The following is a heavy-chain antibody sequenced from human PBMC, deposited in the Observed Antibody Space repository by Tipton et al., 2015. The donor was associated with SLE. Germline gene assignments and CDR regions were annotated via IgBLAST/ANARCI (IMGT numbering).Heavy chain of an antibody. Sequence: TLSLTCTVSGGSISSSSYYWGWFRQPPGKGLEWIGSIFYSGSTYFNLSLKSRVTISVDTSKNQFSLKLSSVTAADTAVYYCARLQQLVEDYWGQGTLVTVSS. V-gene: IGHV4-39*07. CDR2: IFYSGST. CDR1: GGSISSSSYY. CDR3: ARLQQLVEDY. D-gene: IGHD6-6*01. J-gene: IGHJ4*02.